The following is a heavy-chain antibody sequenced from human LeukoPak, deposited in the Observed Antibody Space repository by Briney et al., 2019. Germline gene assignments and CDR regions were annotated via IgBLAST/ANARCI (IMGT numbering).Heavy chain of an antibody. J-gene: IGHJ4*02. CDR3: ARAASSRVGTRYGIDY. D-gene: IGHD2-15*01. V-gene: IGHV1-18*01. Sequence: ASVKVSCKASGYTFTSYGISWVRQAPGQGLEWMGWISAYNGNTNYAQKLQGRVTITADSSTSTAYMELSGLRSDDTAIYYCARAASSRVGTRYGIDYWGQGTLVTVST. CDR2: ISAYNGNT. CDR1: GYTFTSYG.